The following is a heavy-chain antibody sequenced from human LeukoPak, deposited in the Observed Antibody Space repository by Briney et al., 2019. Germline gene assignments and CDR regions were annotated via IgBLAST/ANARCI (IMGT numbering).Heavy chain of an antibody. V-gene: IGHV3-43*02. CDR3: AKDVQYYYDSSGYPDY. Sequence: PGGSLRLSCAASGFTFSSYAMHWVRQAPGKGLEWVSLISGDGGSTYYADSVKGRFTISRDNSKNSLYLQMNSLRTEDTALYYCAKDVQYYYDSSGYPDYWGQGTLVTVSS. CDR2: ISGDGGST. CDR1: GFTFSSYA. J-gene: IGHJ4*02. D-gene: IGHD3-22*01.